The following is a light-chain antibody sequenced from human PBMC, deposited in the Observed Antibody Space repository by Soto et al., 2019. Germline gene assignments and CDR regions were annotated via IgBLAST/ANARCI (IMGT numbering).Light chain of an antibody. CDR2: EVN. CDR1: SSDVGGYNY. CDR3: RSYAGNKGYA. J-gene: IGLJ1*01. V-gene: IGLV2-8*01. Sequence: QSALTQPPPASGSPGQSVTISCTGSSSDVGGYNYVSWYQQHPGKAPKLMIYEVNKRPSGVPDRFSGSKSGNTASLTVSGLQAEHEAHSYCRSYAGNKGYAFGTGTKVTVL.